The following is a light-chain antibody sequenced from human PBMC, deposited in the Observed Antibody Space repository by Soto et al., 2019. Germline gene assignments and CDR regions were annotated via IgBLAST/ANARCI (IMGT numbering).Light chain of an antibody. CDR3: QQSYSTHWT. CDR1: QGISSY. V-gene: IGKV1-8*01. CDR2: AAS. Sequence: AIRMTQSPSSFSASTGDRVTITCRASQGISSYLAWYQQKPGKAPKLLIYAASSLQSGVPSRFSGSGSGTDFTLTISSLQPEDFATYYCQQSYSTHWTFGQGTKVDI. J-gene: IGKJ1*01.